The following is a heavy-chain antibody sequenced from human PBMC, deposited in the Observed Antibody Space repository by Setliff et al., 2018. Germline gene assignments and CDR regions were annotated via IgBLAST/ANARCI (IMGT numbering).Heavy chain of an antibody. CDR2: ISGSGGST. J-gene: IGHJ4*02. Sequence: PGGSLRLSCAASGFTFSSYAMSWVRQAPGKGLEWISGISGSGGSTYYADPVKGRFTISRDNSRNTLYLQMNSLGSDDTAVYYCVIFWGSYRYWDHELDYWGQGTLVTVSS. D-gene: IGHD3-16*02. V-gene: IGHV3-23*01. CDR3: VIFWGSYRYWDHELDY. CDR1: GFTFSSYA.